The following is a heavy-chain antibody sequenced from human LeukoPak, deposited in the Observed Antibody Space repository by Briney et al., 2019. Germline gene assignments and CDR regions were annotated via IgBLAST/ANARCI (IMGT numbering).Heavy chain of an antibody. CDR3: ARPYYYDSRIDP. V-gene: IGHV4-30-4*01. D-gene: IGHD3-22*01. CDR1: GGSISSGDYY. J-gene: IGHJ5*02. Sequence: SETLSLTCTVSGGSISSGDYYWSWIRQPPGKGLEWIAYMYYSGSTYYKPSLKSRVTMSADTSKNQLSLELSSVTAADTAVYYCARPYYYDSRIDPWGQGILVTVSS. CDR2: MYYSGST.